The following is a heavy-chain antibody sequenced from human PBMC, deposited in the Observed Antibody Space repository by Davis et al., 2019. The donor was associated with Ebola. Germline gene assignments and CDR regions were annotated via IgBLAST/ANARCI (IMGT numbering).Heavy chain of an antibody. CDR3: VKGYFYTKHSLDV. CDR1: GFTFSSYW. V-gene: IGHV3-74*01. Sequence: GESLKISCAASGFTFSSYWMHWVRQAPGKGLEWVSRINYDGSSTGYVDSVKGRFTISRDDSKNTLHLQMNSLRTEDTAVYYCVKGYFYTKHSLDVWGQGTTVTVSS. CDR2: INYDGSST. D-gene: IGHD3-22*01. J-gene: IGHJ6*02.